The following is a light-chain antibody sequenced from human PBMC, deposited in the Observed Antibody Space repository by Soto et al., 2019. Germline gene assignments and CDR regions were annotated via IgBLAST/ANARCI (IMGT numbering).Light chain of an antibody. CDR2: GAS. CDR1: QSICNY. Sequence: DIQMTQSPSSLSASVGDRVTITCRASQSICNYLNWYQHKPGKAPKLLIYGASSLHSGVPSSFSGSGSGTDFTLTISSLQPEDFATYYCQQSYSTPLTFGGGTKVEIK. J-gene: IGKJ4*01. V-gene: IGKV1-39*01. CDR3: QQSYSTPLT.